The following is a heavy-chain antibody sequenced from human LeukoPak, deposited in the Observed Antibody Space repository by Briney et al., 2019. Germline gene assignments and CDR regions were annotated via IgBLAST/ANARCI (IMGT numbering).Heavy chain of an antibody. J-gene: IGHJ4*02. CDR2: IWYDGSNK. CDR1: GFTFSSYG. V-gene: IGHV3-33*01. CDR3: ARDFRSYWGPFDY. Sequence: GGSLRLSCAASGFTFSSYGMHWVRQAPGKGLEWVAVIWYDGSNKYYADSVKGRFTISRDNSKNTLYLQMNSLIAEDTGVHYCARDFRSYWGPFDYWGQGTLVTVSS. D-gene: IGHD3-10*01.